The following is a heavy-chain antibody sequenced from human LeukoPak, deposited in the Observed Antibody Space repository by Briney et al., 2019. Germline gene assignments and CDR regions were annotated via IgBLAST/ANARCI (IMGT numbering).Heavy chain of an antibody. J-gene: IGHJ4*02. CDR2: IRSKAYGGTT. Sequence: PGRSLRLSCTASGFTFGDYAMSWVRQAPGKGLEWVGFIRSKAYGGTTEYAASVKGRFTISRDDSKSIAYLQMNSLKTEDTAVYYCTREGLTKKLGVMYWGQGTLVTVSS. V-gene: IGHV3-49*04. D-gene: IGHD7-27*01. CDR3: TREGLTKKLGVMY. CDR1: GFTFGDYA.